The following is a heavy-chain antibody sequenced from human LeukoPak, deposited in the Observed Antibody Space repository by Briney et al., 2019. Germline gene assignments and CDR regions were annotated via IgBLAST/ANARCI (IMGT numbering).Heavy chain of an antibody. CDR3: ARVGFGELWGMDV. CDR2: ISSSSDYI. V-gene: IGHV3-21*01. Sequence: PGGSLRLSCAASGFTFSSYNMNWVRQAPGKGREWVSSISSSSDYIYYADPVNGRFTISRDNAKNSLYLQMNSLRAEDTDVYHWARVGFGELWGMDVWGKGTTVTISS. D-gene: IGHD3-10*01. CDR1: GFTFSSYN. J-gene: IGHJ6*04.